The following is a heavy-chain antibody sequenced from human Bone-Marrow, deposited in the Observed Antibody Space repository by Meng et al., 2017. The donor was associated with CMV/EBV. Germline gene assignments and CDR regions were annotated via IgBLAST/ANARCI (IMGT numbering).Heavy chain of an antibody. V-gene: IGHV1-46*01. CDR3: ARDGAVGATGNYYYYGKDV. CDR2: INPSGGST. CDR1: GYTFTSYY. D-gene: IGHD1-26*01. J-gene: IGHJ6*02. Sequence: ASVKVSCKASGYTFTSYYMHWVRQAPGQGLEWMGIINPSGGSTSYAQKFQGRVTMTRDTSTSTVYMELSSLRSEDTAVYYCARDGAVGATGNYYYYGKDVWDQRTTVTVSS.